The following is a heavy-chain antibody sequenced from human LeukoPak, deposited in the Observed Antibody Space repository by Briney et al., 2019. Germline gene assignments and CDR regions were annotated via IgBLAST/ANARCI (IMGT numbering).Heavy chain of an antibody. CDR1: GFSFSNSA. J-gene: IGHJ4*02. CDR3: VRPQHSGTYFFDF. D-gene: IGHD1-26*01. Sequence: GSLRLSCEASGFSFSNSAMHWVRQTPGKGLEWVAIISYNGNNKFYTDSVKGRFTISRDNSKNSFYLQMNSLRPEDSAVYYCVRPQHSGTYFFDFWGQGTLVSVSS. V-gene: IGHV3-30-3*01. CDR2: ISYNGNNK.